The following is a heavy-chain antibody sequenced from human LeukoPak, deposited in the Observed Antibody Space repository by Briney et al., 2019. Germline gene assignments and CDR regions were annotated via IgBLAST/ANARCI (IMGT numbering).Heavy chain of an antibody. CDR1: GFTFTNYD. CDR3: ARGASRGVVDGGSWFDP. J-gene: IGHJ5*02. CDR2: MNPNSGNT. D-gene: IGHD3-3*01. V-gene: IGHV1-8*03. Sequence: ASVKVSCKASGFTFTNYDLSWVRQATGQGLEWMGWMNPNSGNTGYAQKFQGRVTFTGDTSISTAYMELSSLRSEDTAVYYCARGASRGVVDGGSWFDPWGQGTLVTVSS.